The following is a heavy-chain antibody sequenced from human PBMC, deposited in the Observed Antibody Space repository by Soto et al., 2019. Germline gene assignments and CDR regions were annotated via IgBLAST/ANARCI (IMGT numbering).Heavy chain of an antibody. J-gene: IGHJ5*02. V-gene: IGHV1-18*04. CDR3: ARGDSTGSPTGWFDP. CDR1: GYTFTRYS. D-gene: IGHD6-19*01. CDR2: ISNYNGDT. Sequence: ASVKVSCKASGYTFTRYSINWVRQAPGQGLEWVGWISNYNGDTKYAEKFQGRVTLTTDTSTTTTYMDLRSLTSDDTAVYFCARGDSTGSPTGWFDPWGQGTLVTVSS.